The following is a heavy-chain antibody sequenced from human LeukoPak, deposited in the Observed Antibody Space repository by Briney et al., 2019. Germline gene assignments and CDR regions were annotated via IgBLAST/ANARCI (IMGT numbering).Heavy chain of an antibody. J-gene: IGHJ4*02. V-gene: IGHV3-30*18. D-gene: IGHD6-19*01. Sequence: GGSLRLSCAASGFTFSSYGMHWVRQAPGKGLEWVAVISYDGSNKYYADSVKGRFTISRDNSKNTLHLQMNSLRAEDTAVYYCAKDLSGIAVAGTPLGDYRGQGTLVTVSS. CDR2: ISYDGSNK. CDR3: AKDLSGIAVAGTPLGDY. CDR1: GFTFSSYG.